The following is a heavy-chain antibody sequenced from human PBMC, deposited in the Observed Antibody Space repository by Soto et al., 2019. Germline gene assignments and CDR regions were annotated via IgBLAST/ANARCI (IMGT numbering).Heavy chain of an antibody. CDR2: IYSSGAT. V-gene: IGHV3-53*02. J-gene: IGHJ6*02. CDR3: ARVDTYDYYYAMDV. CDR1: GFTVTSNY. Sequence: EVQLVETGGGLIQPGGSLRLSCAASGFTVTSNYMNWVRQPPGKGLEWASIIYSSGATYYADSVKGRFTISRDKSKNTLYVQMRNLRAEDTAIYYCARVDTYDYYYAMDVWGQGTTVTVSS. D-gene: IGHD5-18*01.